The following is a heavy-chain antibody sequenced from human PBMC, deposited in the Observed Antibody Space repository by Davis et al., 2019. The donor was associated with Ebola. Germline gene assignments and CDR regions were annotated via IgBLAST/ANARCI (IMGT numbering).Heavy chain of an antibody. CDR1: GFTFSSYA. Sequence: PGGSLRLSCSASGFTFSSYAMHWVRQAPGKGLEYVSAISSNGGSTYYADSVKGRFTISRDNAKNSLYLQMNSLRAEDTAVYYCARGNWNVYYYYYYMDVWGKGTTVTVSS. V-gene: IGHV3-64*04. CDR2: ISSNGGST. CDR3: ARGNWNVYYYYYYMDV. D-gene: IGHD1-1*01. J-gene: IGHJ6*03.